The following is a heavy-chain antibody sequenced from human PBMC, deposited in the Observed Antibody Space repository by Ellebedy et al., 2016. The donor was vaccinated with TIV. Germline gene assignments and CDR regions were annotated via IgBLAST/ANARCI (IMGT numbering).Heavy chain of an antibody. CDR2: IYYSGST. CDR1: GGSISSSSYY. D-gene: IGHD3-3*01. V-gene: IGHV4-39*01. Sequence: SETLSLTXTVSGGSISSSSYYWGWIRQPPGKGLEWIGSIYYSGSTYYNPSLKSRVTISVDTSKNQFSLKLSSVTAADTAVYYCARNKYYDFWSGYPYPMDVWGKGTTVTVSS. CDR3: ARNKYYDFWSGYPYPMDV. J-gene: IGHJ6*03.